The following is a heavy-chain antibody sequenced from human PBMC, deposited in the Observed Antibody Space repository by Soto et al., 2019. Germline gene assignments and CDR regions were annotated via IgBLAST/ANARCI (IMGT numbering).Heavy chain of an antibody. CDR2: IYHNGTT. V-gene: IGHV4-4*02. CDR3: VRGDGDYYDGNGYLGRH. D-gene: IGHD3-22*01. J-gene: IGHJ4*02. CDR1: GGSISSTNW. Sequence: PSETLSLTCVVSGGSISSTNWWSWVRQPPGKGLEWIGEIYHNGTTNYNPSLKSRVTISVDRSNSQFSLKLYSVTAEDTAVYYCVRGDGDYYDGNGYLGRHWGQGTLVTVSS.